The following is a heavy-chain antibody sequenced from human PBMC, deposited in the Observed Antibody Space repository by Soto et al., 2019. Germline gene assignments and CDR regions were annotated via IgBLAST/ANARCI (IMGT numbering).Heavy chain of an antibody. CDR1: GGSITSGGYS. J-gene: IGHJ5*02. V-gene: IGHV4-30-2*01. Sequence: PSETLSLTCSISGGSITSGGYSRNWIRQPPGKGLEWIGNIYHSGSTYYNPSLKSRVTLSVDTSKNQFSLKLDSVTAADTAVYYCAREGRAQNWIDPWGQGTLVTVSS. CDR2: IYHSGST. CDR3: AREGRAQNWIDP.